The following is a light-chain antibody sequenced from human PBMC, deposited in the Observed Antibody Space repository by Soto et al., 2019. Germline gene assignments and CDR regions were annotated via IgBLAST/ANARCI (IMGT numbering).Light chain of an antibody. J-gene: IGKJ1*01. CDR2: KAS. V-gene: IGKV1-5*03. Sequence: IRLTQCPSSLSVSVGDRVTITWRASQTISSCLAWYQQKPRKAPKLLIYKASTLKGGVPSSFSGSGSATEFTLPISSLQPADFATYFCQEYGTSSPWTFGQGTKVDIK. CDR1: QTISSC. CDR3: QEYGTSSPWT.